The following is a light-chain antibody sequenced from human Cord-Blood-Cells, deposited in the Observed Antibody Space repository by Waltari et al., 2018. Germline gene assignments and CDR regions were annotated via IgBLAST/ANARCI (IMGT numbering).Light chain of an antibody. Sequence: QSVLTQPPSASGPPGPRATTSCSASSSNIGSKYVHSYQQLPGTAPKLPSYRNNQRPSGVPDRFSGSKSGTSASLAISGLRSEDEADYYCAAWDDSLSGLWVFGGGTKLTVL. CDR3: AAWDDSLSGLWV. J-gene: IGLJ3*02. CDR2: RNN. CDR1: SSNIGSKY. V-gene: IGLV1-47*01.